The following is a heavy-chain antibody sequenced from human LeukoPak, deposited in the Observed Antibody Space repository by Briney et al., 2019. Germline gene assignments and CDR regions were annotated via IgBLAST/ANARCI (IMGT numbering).Heavy chain of an antibody. CDR3: ARVMDSGSFGAAFDI. V-gene: IGHV1-46*01. CDR2: INPSGGST. Sequence: ASVKVSRKASGYTFTTYYMQWVRQTPGQGPEWMGIINPSGGSTSYAQKFQGRVTMTRDTSTSTVYMELSSLRSEDTAVYHCARVMDSGSFGAAFDIWGQGTMVTVSS. CDR1: GYTFTTYY. J-gene: IGHJ3*02. D-gene: IGHD1-26*01.